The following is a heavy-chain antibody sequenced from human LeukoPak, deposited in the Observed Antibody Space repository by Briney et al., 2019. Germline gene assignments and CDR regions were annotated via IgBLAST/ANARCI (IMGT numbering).Heavy chain of an antibody. J-gene: IGHJ5*02. CDR3: ARDYELNGYYDSSGYYSS. Sequence: ASVKVSCKAFGYTFTSNYMHWVRQAPGQGPEWMGVISPSGGSTTYAQKFQGRVTLTRDMSTSTDYLELSSLRSDDTAVYYCARDYELNGYYDSSGYYSSWGQGTLVTVSS. CDR2: ISPSGGST. D-gene: IGHD3-22*01. V-gene: IGHV1-46*01. CDR1: GYTFTSNY.